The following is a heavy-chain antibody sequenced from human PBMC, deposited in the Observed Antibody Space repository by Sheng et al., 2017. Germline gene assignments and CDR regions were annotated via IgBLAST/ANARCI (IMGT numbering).Heavy chain of an antibody. J-gene: IGHJ4*02. CDR3: TRGPAYRVDA. V-gene: IGHV4-34*01. Sequence: QVQLQQWGAGLLKPSETLSLTCGIYGGSFSDFYWTWIRQSPGKGLEWIGEINPSGGTNYNPSLTSRVTISKDTSNKQFFLKLNSVTAADTAVYYCTRGPAYRVDAWGQGTLVTVSS. CDR1: GGSFSDFY. CDR2: INPSGGT. D-gene: IGHD2-2*01.